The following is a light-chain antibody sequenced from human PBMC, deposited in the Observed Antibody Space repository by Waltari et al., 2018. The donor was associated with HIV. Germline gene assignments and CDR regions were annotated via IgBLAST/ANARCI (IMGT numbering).Light chain of an antibody. CDR2: DAS. CDR1: QSISSP. J-gene: IGKJ2*01. Sequence: EIVLAQSPGTLSLPPGERATLSCRASQSISSPLAWYQQKPGRAPRLLIYDASNSATGIPARFSGSGSGTDFTLTISSLEPEDFAVYYCQQRSNRPPKYTFGQGTKLEIK. V-gene: IGKV3-11*01. CDR3: QQRSNRPPKYT.